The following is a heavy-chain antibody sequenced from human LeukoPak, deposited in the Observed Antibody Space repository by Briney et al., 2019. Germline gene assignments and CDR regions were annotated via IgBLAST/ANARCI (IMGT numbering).Heavy chain of an antibody. CDR3: ARDRRYCSSTSRPNYYYYGMDV. CDR2: ISYDGSNK. CDR1: GFTFSSYA. Sequence: GRSLRLSCAASGFTFSSYAMHWVRQAPGKGLEWVAVISYDGSNKYYADSVKGRFTISRDNSKNTLYLQMNSLRAEDTTVYYCARDRRYCSSTSRPNYYYYGMDVWGQGTTVTVSS. D-gene: IGHD2-2*01. V-gene: IGHV3-30-3*01. J-gene: IGHJ6*02.